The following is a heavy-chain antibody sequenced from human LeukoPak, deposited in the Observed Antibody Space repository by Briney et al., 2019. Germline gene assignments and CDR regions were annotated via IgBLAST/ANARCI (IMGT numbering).Heavy chain of an antibody. Sequence: GGSLRLSCAASGFTFSSYGMHWVRQATGKRLEWVAVISYDGSNKYYAGSVKGRFTISRDNSKNTLYLQMNSLGAEDTAVYYCAKAGGTMVRGVITYFDYWGQGTLVTVSS. J-gene: IGHJ4*02. CDR2: ISYDGSNK. CDR1: GFTFSSYG. CDR3: AKAGGTMVRGVITYFDY. D-gene: IGHD3-10*01. V-gene: IGHV3-30*18.